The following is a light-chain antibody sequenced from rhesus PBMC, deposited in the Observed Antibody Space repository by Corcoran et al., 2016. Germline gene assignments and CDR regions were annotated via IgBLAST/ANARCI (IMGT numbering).Light chain of an antibody. J-gene: IGKJ4*01. CDR1: QSVSSR. CDR3: QQESNWSLT. V-gene: IGKV3-17*02. Sequence: EIVMTQSPGTLSLSPGERATLSCRASQSVSSRLAWYQQKPGQAPRLLISDASRRVTGIPERFSGSGSGTDFTLTINSLEPEDVAVYFCQQESNWSLTFGGGTKVEIK. CDR2: DAS.